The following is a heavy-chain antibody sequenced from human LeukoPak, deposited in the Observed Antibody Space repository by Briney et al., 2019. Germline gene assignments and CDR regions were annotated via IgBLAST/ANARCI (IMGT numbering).Heavy chain of an antibody. J-gene: IGHJ4*02. D-gene: IGHD3-9*01. CDR1: GVSLSSSGSY. V-gene: IGHV4-39*07. Sequence: SETLSLTCTVSGVSLSSSGSYWAWIRQPPGKGLDWIGTISYAGSPNYNPSLNSRVTMSSDTSSNQFSLRLSSVTDADTAMYYCARVIAVLRYGADYWGQGSLVTVSS. CDR3: ARVIAVLRYGADY. CDR2: ISYAGSP.